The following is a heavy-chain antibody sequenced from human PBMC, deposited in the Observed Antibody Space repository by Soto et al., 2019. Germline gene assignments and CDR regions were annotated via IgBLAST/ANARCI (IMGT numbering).Heavy chain of an antibody. CDR2: MNPNSGNT. Sequence: ASVKVSCKASGYTFTSTWMHWVRQAPGQGLEWMGWMNPNSGNTGYAQKFQGRVTMTRNTSISTAYMELSSLRSEDTAVYYCARNDYGIDPWGQGTLVTVSS. D-gene: IGHD4-17*01. V-gene: IGHV1-8*01. CDR3: ARNDYGIDP. J-gene: IGHJ5*02. CDR1: GYTFTSTW.